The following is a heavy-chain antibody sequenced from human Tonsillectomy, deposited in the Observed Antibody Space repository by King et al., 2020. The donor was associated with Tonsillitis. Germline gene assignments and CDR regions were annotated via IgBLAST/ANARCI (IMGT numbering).Heavy chain of an antibody. V-gene: IGHV1-18*01. CDR2: LSGYNGNT. CDR3: ARASARDWNDRRYWYFDL. J-gene: IGHJ2*01. D-gene: IGHD1-1*01. CDR1: GYTFTSYG. Sequence: QLVQSGAEVKRPGASVKVSCEPSGYTFTSYGIGWVRQAPEQGLEWMGWLSGYNGNTKYAQKFQRRVTMTPDTSTSTAYMELRTLRSDDTAIYYCARASARDWNDRRYWYFDLWGRGTLVTVSS.